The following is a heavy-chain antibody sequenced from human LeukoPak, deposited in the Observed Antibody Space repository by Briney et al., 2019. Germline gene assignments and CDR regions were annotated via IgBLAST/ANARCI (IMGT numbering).Heavy chain of an antibody. CDR3: ARGADSGYSSDN. CDR2: INSDWRST. J-gene: IGHJ4*02. Sequence: GGSLRLPCAASGFTFSNYWMHWVRQAPGKGLVWVSRINSDWRSTNYADSVKGRFTISRDNAKNTLYLQMNSLRAEDTAVYYCARGADSGYSSDNWGQGTLVSVSS. CDR1: GFTFSNYW. V-gene: IGHV3-74*01. D-gene: IGHD3-9*01.